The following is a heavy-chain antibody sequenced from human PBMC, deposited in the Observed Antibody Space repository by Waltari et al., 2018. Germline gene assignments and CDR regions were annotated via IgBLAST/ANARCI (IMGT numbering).Heavy chain of an antibody. J-gene: IGHJ4*02. CDR3: ARDLAGTSDY. CDR1: GFTVSDNY. CDR2: IYSVGST. Sequence: VQLVESGGGVVQPGGSLRLSCAASGFTVSDNYMSWVRQAPGKGLEWVSVIYSVGSTYYADSVKGRFTISRDNSKNTLYLQMNSLRAEDTAVYYCARDLAGTSDYWGQGTLVTVSS. D-gene: IGHD6-19*01. V-gene: IGHV3-66*01.